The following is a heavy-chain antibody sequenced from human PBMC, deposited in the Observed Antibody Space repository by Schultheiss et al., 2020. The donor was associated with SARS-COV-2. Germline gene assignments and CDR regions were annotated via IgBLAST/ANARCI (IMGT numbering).Heavy chain of an antibody. J-gene: IGHJ4*02. V-gene: IGHV4-61*01. CDR3: ARQVLRYFDY. Sequence: SETLSLTCTVSGGSVSSGSYYWSWIRQPPGKGLEWIGYIYYSGSTYYNPSLKSRVTISVDTSKNQFSLKLSSVTAADTAVYYCARQVLRYFDYWGQGTLVTVSS. CDR1: GGSVSSGSYY. D-gene: IGHD4-17*01. CDR2: IYYSGST.